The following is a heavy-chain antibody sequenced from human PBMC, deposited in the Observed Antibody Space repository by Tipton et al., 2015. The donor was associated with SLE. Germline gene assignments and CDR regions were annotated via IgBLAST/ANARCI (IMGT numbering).Heavy chain of an antibody. J-gene: IGHJ4*02. CDR1: GGSISSYY. D-gene: IGHD5-12*01. CDR2: IHYSGST. Sequence: TLSLTCTVSGGSISSYYWSWIRQPPGQRLEWIGYIHYSGSTKYSPSLKSRVTMSVDTSKNQFSLKLSSVTAADTAVYYCVRVEGAYDQYYFDSWGQGTLVTVSS. V-gene: IGHV4-59*01. CDR3: VRVEGAYDQYYFDS.